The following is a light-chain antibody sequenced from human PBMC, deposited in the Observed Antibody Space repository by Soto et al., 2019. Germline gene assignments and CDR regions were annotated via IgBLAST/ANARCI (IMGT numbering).Light chain of an antibody. CDR3: QESYSSSAKI. V-gene: IGKV3-15*01. Sequence: EIVMTQSPATLSVSPGERATLSCRASQSVSSNLAWYQQKPGQAPRLLIYGASTRATGIPARFSGSGSGTEFTLTISSLQSEDFATYYCQESYSSSAKIFGQGTKLEI. J-gene: IGKJ2*01. CDR1: QSVSSN. CDR2: GAS.